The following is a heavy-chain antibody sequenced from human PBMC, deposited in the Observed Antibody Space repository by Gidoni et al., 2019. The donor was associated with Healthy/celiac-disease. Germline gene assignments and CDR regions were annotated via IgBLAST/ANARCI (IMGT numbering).Heavy chain of an antibody. CDR3: AKDIGEGGCSSTSCHGPFDY. CDR2: ISWNSGSI. J-gene: IGHJ4*02. V-gene: IGHV3-9*01. D-gene: IGHD2-2*01. CDR1: GLPCGDYD. Sequence: EVQLVESGRGWVRPGSCLRLPCAAAGLPCGDYDVTWVRQAPGKGLECVSGISWNSGSIGYADSVKGRFTISRDNAKNSLYLQMNSLGAEDTALYYCAKDIGEGGCSSTSCHGPFDYWGQGTLVTVSS.